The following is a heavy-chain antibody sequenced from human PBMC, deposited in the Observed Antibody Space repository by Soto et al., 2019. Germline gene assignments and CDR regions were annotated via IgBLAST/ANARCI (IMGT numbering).Heavy chain of an antibody. CDR1: GGSVSSEHYY. D-gene: IGHD6-13*01. CDR2: IHYTGSS. J-gene: IGHJ4*02. Sequence: PSETLSLTCTVSGGSVSSEHYYWNWIRQPPGKGLEWIGYIHYTGSSNYNPSLESRLTISVDTSKNQLSLKLSSVTAADTAVYYCARREYSNSWHFDSWGQGTLVTVSS. CDR3: ARREYSNSWHFDS. V-gene: IGHV4-61*01.